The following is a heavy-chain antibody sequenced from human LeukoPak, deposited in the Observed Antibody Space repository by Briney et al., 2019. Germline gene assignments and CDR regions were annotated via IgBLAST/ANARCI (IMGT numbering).Heavy chain of an antibody. CDR1: GFTFSSYS. D-gene: IGHD2-15*01. V-gene: IGHV3-21*01. CDR2: ISSSSIYI. CDR3: ARDGSRGNLVTAPDY. Sequence: GGSLRLSCAASGFTFSSYSMNWVRQAPGKGLEWVSSISSSSIYIYYADSVKGRFTISRDNAKNSLYLQMNSLRAEDTAVYYCARDGSRGNLVTAPDYWGQGTLVTVSS. J-gene: IGHJ4*02.